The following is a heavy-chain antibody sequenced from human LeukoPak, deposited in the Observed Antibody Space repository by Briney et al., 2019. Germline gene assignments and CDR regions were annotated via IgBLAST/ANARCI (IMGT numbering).Heavy chain of an antibody. V-gene: IGHV3-33*01. D-gene: IGHD3-22*01. CDR2: IWYDGSNK. CDR1: GFTFSSYG. Sequence: GGSLRLSCAASGFTFSSYGMHWVRQAPGKGLEWVAVIWYDGSNKYYADSVKGRFTISRDNSKNTLYLQMNSLRAEDTAVYYCARGDYYYDSSGYYCFDYWGQGTLVTVSS. J-gene: IGHJ4*02. CDR3: ARGDYYYDSSGYYCFDY.